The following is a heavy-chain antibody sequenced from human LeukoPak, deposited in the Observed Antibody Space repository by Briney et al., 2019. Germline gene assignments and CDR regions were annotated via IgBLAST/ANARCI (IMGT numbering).Heavy chain of an antibody. Sequence: PGGSLRLSCAASGFTFSNAWMSWVRQAPGKGLEWVSAISGSGGSTYYADSVKGRFTISRDNSKNTLYLQMNSLRAEDTAVYYCAKDYYGSGSYSPYYYYGMDVWGQGTTVTVSS. D-gene: IGHD3-10*01. CDR2: ISGSGGST. CDR3: AKDYYGSGSYSPYYYYGMDV. J-gene: IGHJ6*02. CDR1: GFTFSNAW. V-gene: IGHV3-23*01.